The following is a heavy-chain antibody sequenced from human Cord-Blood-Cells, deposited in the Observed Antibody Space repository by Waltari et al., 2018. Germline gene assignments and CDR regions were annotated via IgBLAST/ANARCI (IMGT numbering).Heavy chain of an antibody. CDR3: ARRGGITMVRGVIIPYFAY. CDR1: GGSFSGYY. V-gene: IGHV4-34*01. J-gene: IGHJ4*02. CDR2: ITHSGST. Sequence: QVQLQQWGAGLLKPSETLSLTCAVYGGSFSGYYWSWIRQPPGKGPEWIGEITHSGSTHDNPCLKGRVTISVDASKSLFSLKLSAVTAADTAVYYCARRGGITMVRGVIIPYFAYWGQGTLVTVSS. D-gene: IGHD3-10*01.